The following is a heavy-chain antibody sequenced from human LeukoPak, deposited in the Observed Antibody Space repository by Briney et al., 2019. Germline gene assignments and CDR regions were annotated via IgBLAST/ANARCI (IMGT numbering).Heavy chain of an antibody. V-gene: IGHV3-66*01. Sequence: PGGSLRLSCAASGFTVSSNYMSWVRQAPGKGLEWVSVIYSGGSTYYADSVKGRFTISRDNSKNTLYLQMNSLRAEDTAVYYCARLPPAPVIVVVTWGQGTLVTVSS. CDR1: GFTVSSNY. D-gene: IGHD3-22*01. CDR3: ARLPPAPVIVVVT. CDR2: IYSGGST. J-gene: IGHJ5*02.